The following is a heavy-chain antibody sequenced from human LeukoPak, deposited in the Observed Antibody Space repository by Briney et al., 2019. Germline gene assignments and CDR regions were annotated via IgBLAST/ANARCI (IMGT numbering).Heavy chain of an antibody. CDR3: ARDSDGGYCSGGSCYILGYFDY. V-gene: IGHV4-59*12. J-gene: IGHJ4*02. Sequence: SETLSLTCTVSGGSISSYYWSWIRQPPGKGLEWIGYIYYSGSTNYNPSLKSRVTISVDTSKNQFSLKLSSVTAADTAVYYCARDSDGGYCSGGSCYILGYFDYWGQGTLVTVSS. CDR2: IYYSGST. CDR1: GGSISSYY. D-gene: IGHD2-15*01.